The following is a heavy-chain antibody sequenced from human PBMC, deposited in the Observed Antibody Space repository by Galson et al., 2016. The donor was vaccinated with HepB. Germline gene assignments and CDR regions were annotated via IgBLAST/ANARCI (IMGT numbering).Heavy chain of an antibody. Sequence: SLRLSCAGTGFTFSTYAMSWVRQAPGKRLEWVSAISGSGDTTYYADSVKGRFSISRDNSKNTLYLQMSSLTAEDTAVYYCARGRGYSGYASYYGMDVWGQGTTVTVSS. J-gene: IGHJ6*02. D-gene: IGHD5-12*01. V-gene: IGHV3-23*01. CDR3: ARGRGYSGYASYYGMDV. CDR2: ISGSGDTT. CDR1: GFTFSTYA.